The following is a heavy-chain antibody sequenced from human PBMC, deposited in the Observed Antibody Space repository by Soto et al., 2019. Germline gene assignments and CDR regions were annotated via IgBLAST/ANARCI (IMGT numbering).Heavy chain of an antibody. Sequence: QVQLQESGPGLVKPSETLSLTCTVSGGSISSYYWSWIRQPAGKGLEWIGRIYTSGSTNYNPSLKSRVTMSVDTSKNQFSLKLSSVTAADTAVYYCARERGIAAAGLERFDPWGQGTLVTVSS. CDR1: GGSISSYY. CDR2: IYTSGST. V-gene: IGHV4-4*07. CDR3: ARERGIAAAGLERFDP. D-gene: IGHD6-13*01. J-gene: IGHJ5*02.